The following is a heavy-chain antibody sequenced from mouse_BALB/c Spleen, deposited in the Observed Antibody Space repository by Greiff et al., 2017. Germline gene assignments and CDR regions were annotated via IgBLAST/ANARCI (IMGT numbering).Heavy chain of an antibody. CDR2: FYPGSGSI. CDR3: ARHEGGDYGNYDYYAMDY. D-gene: IGHD2-1*01. V-gene: IGHV1-62-2*01. J-gene: IGHJ4*01. CDR1: GYTFTEYI. Sequence: QVQLQQSGAGLVKPGASVKLSCKASGYTFTEYIIHWVKQRSGQGLEWIGWFYPGSGSIKYNEKFKDKATLTADKSSSTVYMELSRLTSEDSAVYFCARHEGGDYGNYDYYAMDYWGQGTSVTVSS.